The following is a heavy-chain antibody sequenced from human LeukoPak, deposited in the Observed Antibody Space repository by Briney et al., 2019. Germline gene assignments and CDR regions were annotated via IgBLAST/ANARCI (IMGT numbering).Heavy chain of an antibody. CDR2: IRYDGSNK. CDR3: ARTPSIAVAGTLDY. J-gene: IGHJ4*02. Sequence: PGGSLRLSCAASGFTFSSYGMHWVRQAPGKGLEWVAFIRYDGSNKYYADSVKGRFTISRDNSKNTLYLQMNSLRAEDTAVYYCARTPSIAVAGTLDYWGQGTLVTVSS. D-gene: IGHD6-19*01. V-gene: IGHV3-30*02. CDR1: GFTFSSYG.